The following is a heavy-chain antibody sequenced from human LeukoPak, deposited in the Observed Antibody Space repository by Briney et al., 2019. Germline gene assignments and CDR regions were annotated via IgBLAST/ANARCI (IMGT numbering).Heavy chain of an antibody. V-gene: IGHV4-34*01. D-gene: IGHD1-14*01. Sequence: SETLSLTCAVYGGSFSGYYWSWIRQPPGKGLEWIGEINHSGSTNYNPSLKSRITISVATSKNQFSLRLSSVTAADTAVYYCAIRITTTSYDYWGQGTLVTVSS. J-gene: IGHJ4*02. CDR1: GGSFSGYY. CDR2: INHSGST. CDR3: AIRITTTSYDY.